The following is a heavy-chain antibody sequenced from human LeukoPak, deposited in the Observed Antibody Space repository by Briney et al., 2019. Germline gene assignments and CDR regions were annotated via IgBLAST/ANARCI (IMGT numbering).Heavy chain of an antibody. D-gene: IGHD2-21*02. Sequence: GRSLRLSCTASGFTFGDYAMSWVRQAPGKGLEWVGFIRSKAYGGTTECAASVKGRFTISRDDSKSIAYLQMNSLKTEDTAVYYCTTAGFDYWGQGTLVTVSS. CDR2: IRSKAYGGTT. J-gene: IGHJ4*02. CDR1: GFTFGDYA. CDR3: TTAGFDY. V-gene: IGHV3-49*04.